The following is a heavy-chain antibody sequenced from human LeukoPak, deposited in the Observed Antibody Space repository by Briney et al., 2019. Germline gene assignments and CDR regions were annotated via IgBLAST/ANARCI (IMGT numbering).Heavy chain of an antibody. V-gene: IGHV5-51*01. D-gene: IGHD3-22*01. CDR2: IYPGDSDT. J-gene: IGHJ4*02. CDR1: GYSFTSYW. CDR3: ASPDYYDSSGYSPGVGY. Sequence: GECLKISCKGSGYSFTSYWIGWVRQMPGKGLEWMEIIYPGDSDTRYSPSFQGQVTISADKSISTAYLQWSSLKASDTAMYYCASPDYYDSSGYSPGVGYWGQGTLVTVSS.